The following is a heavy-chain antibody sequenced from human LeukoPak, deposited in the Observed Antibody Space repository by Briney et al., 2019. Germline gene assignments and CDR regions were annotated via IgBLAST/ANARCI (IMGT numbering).Heavy chain of an antibody. CDR2: IYTSGST. CDR1: GYSISSGYY. V-gene: IGHV4-38-2*02. J-gene: IGHJ4*02. Sequence: SETLSLTCTVSGYSISSGYYWGWIRQPPGKGLEWIGRIYTSGSTNYNPSLKSRVTISVDTSKNQFSLKLSSVTAADTAVYYCARAFAGTTDYWGQGTLVTVSS. D-gene: IGHD1-1*01. CDR3: ARAFAGTTDY.